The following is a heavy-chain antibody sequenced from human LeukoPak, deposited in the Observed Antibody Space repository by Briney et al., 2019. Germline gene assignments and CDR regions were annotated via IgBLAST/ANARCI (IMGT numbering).Heavy chain of an antibody. Sequence: SETLSLTCTVSGGSISNYYWSWIRQPAGKGLEWIGHIYTSASTNYNPSLKSRVTMSVDTSKNQSSLELDSVTAADTAAYYCARVDTSGWHYFDDWGQGTLVTVSS. D-gene: IGHD6-19*01. CDR3: ARVDTSGWHYFDD. J-gene: IGHJ4*02. CDR1: GGSISNYY. CDR2: IYTSAST. V-gene: IGHV4-4*07.